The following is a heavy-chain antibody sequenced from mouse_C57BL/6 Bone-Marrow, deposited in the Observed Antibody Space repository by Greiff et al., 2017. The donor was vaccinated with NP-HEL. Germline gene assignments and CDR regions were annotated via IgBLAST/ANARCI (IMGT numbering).Heavy chain of an antibody. D-gene: IGHD1-1*01. CDR2: IYPGGGYT. V-gene: IGHV1-63*01. CDR1: GYTFTNYW. CDR3: ARWYYGHWYFDV. Sequence: QVQLQQSGAELVRPGTSVKMSCKASGYTFTNYWIGWAKQRPGHGLEWIGDIYPGGGYTSYNQKFKGKATLTADKSSSTAYMQFSSLTSEDSAIYYCARWYYGHWYFDVWGTGTTVTVSS. J-gene: IGHJ1*03.